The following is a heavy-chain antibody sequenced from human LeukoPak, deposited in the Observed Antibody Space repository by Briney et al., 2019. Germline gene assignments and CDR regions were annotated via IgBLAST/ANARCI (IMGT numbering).Heavy chain of an antibody. J-gene: IGHJ6*03. CDR3: ARGVDSSSWPHYYYYYMDV. V-gene: IGHV4-38-2*02. CDR2: IYYSGST. CDR1: GYSISSGYY. D-gene: IGHD6-13*01. Sequence: PSETLSLTCSVSGYSISSGYYWGCIRQPPGKGLEWIGSIYYSGSTNYNPSLKSRVTISVDTSKNQFPLKLSSVTAADTAVYYCARGVDSSSWPHYYYYYMDVWGKGTTVTVSS.